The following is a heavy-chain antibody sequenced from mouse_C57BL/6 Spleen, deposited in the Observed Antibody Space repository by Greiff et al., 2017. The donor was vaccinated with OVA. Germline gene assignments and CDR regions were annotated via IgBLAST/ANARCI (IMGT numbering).Heavy chain of an antibody. D-gene: IGHD1-1*01. CDR2: IYPSDSET. Sequence: QVQLQQPGAELVRPGSSVKLSCKASGYTFTSYWMDWVQQRPGQGLEWIGNIYPSDSETHYNQKFKDKATFTVDKSSSTAYMQLSSLTSEDSAVYYCARVVYYDGDWYFDVWGTGTTVTVSS. CDR3: ARVVYYDGDWYFDV. J-gene: IGHJ1*03. CDR1: GYTFTSYW. V-gene: IGHV1-61*01.